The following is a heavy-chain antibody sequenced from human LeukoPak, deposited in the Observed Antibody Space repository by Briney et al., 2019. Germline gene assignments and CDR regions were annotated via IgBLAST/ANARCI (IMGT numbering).Heavy chain of an antibody. CDR1: GYTFTGYY. CDR3: ARDDLYSGYDYDF. Sequence: ASVKVSCKASGYTFTGYYMHWVRQAPGQGLEWMGWINPNSGGTNYAQKFQGRVTMTRDTSISTAYMELSRLRSDDTAVYYCARDDLYSGYDYDFWGQGTWSPSPQ. CDR2: INPNSGGT. J-gene: IGHJ4*02. V-gene: IGHV1-2*02. D-gene: IGHD5-12*01.